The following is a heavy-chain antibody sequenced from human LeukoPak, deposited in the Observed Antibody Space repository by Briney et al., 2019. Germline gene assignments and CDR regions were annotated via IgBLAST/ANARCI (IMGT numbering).Heavy chain of an antibody. D-gene: IGHD3-10*01. CDR2: INPNSGGT. J-gene: IGHJ4*02. V-gene: IGHV1-2*02. Sequence: EASVKVSCKASGYTFTGYYMHWVRQAPGQGLEWMGWINPNSGGTNYAQKFQGRVTMTRDTSISTAYMELSRLRSDDTAVYYCASPSYYYGSGNYFDYWGQGTLVTVSS. CDR3: ASPSYYYGSGNYFDY. CDR1: GYTFTGYY.